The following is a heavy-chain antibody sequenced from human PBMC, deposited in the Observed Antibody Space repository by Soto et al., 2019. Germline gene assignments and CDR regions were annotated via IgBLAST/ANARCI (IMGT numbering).Heavy chain of an antibody. CDR1: GFTFSSYS. V-gene: IGHV3-21*01. D-gene: IGHD6-13*01. J-gene: IGHJ4*02. CDR2: ISSSSSYI. Sequence: EVQLVESGGGLVKPGGSLRLSCAASGFTFSSYSMNWVRQAPGKGLEWVSSISSSSSYIYYVDSVKGRFTISRDNAKNSLYLQMNSLRAEDTAVYYCARDLQPNFDYWGQGTLVTVSS. CDR3: ARDLQPNFDY.